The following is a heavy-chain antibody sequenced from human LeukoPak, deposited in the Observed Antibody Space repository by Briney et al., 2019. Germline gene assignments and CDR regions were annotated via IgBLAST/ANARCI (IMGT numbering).Heavy chain of an antibody. CDR1: GGSISGYF. J-gene: IGHJ6*02. V-gene: IGHV4-59*08. Sequence: SETLSLTCTVSGGSISGYFWSCIRQPPGKGLEFIGYVYYNGATLYSPSFKSRVTMSVDVSKNQFSLKLSSVTAADTAVYYCARHDPVGHYQHGEDVWGQGTTVIVSS. D-gene: IGHD1-26*01. CDR3: ARHDPVGHYQHGEDV. CDR2: VYYNGAT.